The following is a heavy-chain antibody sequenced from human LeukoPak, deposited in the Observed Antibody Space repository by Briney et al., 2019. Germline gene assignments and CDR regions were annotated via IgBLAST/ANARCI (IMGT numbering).Heavy chain of an antibody. V-gene: IGHV5-51*01. D-gene: IGHD4-17*01. Sequence: GESLKISCKGSGYNFTNYWIGWVRQVPGKGLEWLGIIYPGDSDTRYSPSFQGQVTISADKSISTAYLQWSSLKASDTAMYYCARQFSYGDPDYWGQGTLVTVSS. CDR1: GYNFTNYW. CDR2: IYPGDSDT. CDR3: ARQFSYGDPDY. J-gene: IGHJ4*02.